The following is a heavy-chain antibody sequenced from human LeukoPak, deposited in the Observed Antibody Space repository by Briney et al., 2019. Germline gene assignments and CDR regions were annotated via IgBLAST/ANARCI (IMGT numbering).Heavy chain of an antibody. CDR3: ARLLGGYSYGPIFYYFDY. CDR2: IFHSGSS. J-gene: IGHJ4*02. Sequence: SETLSLTCTVSGGSISSSSYYWGWIRQPPGKGLEWIGSIFHSGSSYYNPSLKSRVTLSVDTSKNQFSLKLYSVTAADTAVYYCARLLGGYSYGPIFYYFDYWGQGTLVTVSS. CDR1: GGSISSSSYY. V-gene: IGHV4-39*01. D-gene: IGHD5-18*01.